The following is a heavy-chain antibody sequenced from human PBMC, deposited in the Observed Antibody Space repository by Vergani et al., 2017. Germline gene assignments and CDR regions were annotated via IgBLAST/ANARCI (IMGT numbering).Heavy chain of an antibody. CDR2: ISYDGSNK. J-gene: IGHJ6*02. CDR1: GFTFSSYG. Sequence: VQLVESGGGLVQPGGSLRLSCAASGFTFSSYGMHWVRQAPGKGLEWVAVISYDGSNKNYADSVKGRFTISRDNSKNTLYLQMNSLRAEDTAVYYCANLREVDVWGQGTTVTVSS. CDR3: ANLREVDV. V-gene: IGHV3-30*18.